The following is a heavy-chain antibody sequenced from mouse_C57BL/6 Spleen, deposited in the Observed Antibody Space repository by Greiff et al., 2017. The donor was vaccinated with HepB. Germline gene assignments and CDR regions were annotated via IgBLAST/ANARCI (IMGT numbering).Heavy chain of an antibody. CDR1: GFNIKDDY. CDR3: TTSDYDYDDYAMDY. Sequence: VQLQQSGAELVRPGASVKLSCTASGFNIKDDYMHWVKQRPEQGLEWIGWIDPENGDTEYASKFQGKATITADTSSNTAYLQLSSLTSEDTAFYYCTTSDYDYDDYAMDYWGQGTSVTVSS. J-gene: IGHJ4*01. D-gene: IGHD2-4*01. CDR2: IDPENGDT. V-gene: IGHV14-4*01.